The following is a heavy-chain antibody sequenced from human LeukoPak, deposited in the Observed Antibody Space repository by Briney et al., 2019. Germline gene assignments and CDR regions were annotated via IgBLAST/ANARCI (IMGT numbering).Heavy chain of an antibody. CDR1: GGSISSYC. V-gene: IGHV4-4*07. Sequence: ASETLSLTCTVSGGSISSYCWSWIRQPAGKGLEWIGRIYTSGSTNYNPSLKSRVTMSVDTSKNQFSLKLSSVTAADTAVYYCASGSGWYGDYFDYWGQGTLVTVSS. CDR3: ASGSGWYGDYFDY. D-gene: IGHD6-19*01. J-gene: IGHJ4*02. CDR2: IYTSGST.